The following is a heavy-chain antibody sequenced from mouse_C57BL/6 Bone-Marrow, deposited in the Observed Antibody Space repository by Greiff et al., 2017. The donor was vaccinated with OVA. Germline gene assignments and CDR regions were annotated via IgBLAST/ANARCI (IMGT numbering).Heavy chain of an antibody. J-gene: IGHJ4*01. Sequence: VQLQQSGAELVKPGASVKMSCKASGYTFTSYWITWVKQRPGQGLEWIGDIYPGSGSTNYNEKFKSKATLTVDTSSSTAYMQLSSLTSEDSAVYYCARGGIYYGNYGDYWGQGTSVTVSS. V-gene: IGHV1-55*01. CDR3: ARGGIYYGNYGDY. CDR1: GYTFTSYW. CDR2: IYPGSGST. D-gene: IGHD2-1*01.